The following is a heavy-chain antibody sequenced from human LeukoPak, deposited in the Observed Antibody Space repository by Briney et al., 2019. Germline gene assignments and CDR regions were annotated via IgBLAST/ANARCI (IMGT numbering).Heavy chain of an antibody. CDR2: IRYDGSNK. V-gene: IGHV3-30*02. CDR1: GFTFSSYG. Sequence: GGSLRLSCAASGFTFSSYGMHWVRQAPGKGLEWVAFIRYDGSNKYYADSVKGRFTISRDNSKNTLYLQMNSLGAEDTAVYYCAKDLAYCSSTSCWGQGTLVTVSS. D-gene: IGHD2-2*01. J-gene: IGHJ4*02. CDR3: AKDLAYCSSTSC.